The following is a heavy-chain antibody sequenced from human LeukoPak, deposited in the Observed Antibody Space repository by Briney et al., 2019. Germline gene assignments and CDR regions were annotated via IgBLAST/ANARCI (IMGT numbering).Heavy chain of an antibody. CDR2: IGGTDGTT. V-gene: IGHV3-23*01. CDR1: GFTFRNYV. D-gene: IGHD3-10*01. J-gene: IGHJ4*02. CDR3: TKRIDGAGSYYIDF. Sequence: GGSLRLSCAASGFTFRNYVMNWVRQAPGKGLEWVSAIGGTDGTTFYAAFVKGRFTISRDNSRNTRYLQMNSLRAEDTAVYYCTKRIDGAGSYYIDFWGQGTVVTVSS.